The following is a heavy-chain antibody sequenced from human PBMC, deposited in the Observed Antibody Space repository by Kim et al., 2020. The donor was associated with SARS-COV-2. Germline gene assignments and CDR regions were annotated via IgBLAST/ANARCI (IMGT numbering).Heavy chain of an antibody. CDR2: INHSGST. Sequence: SETLSLTCAVYGGSFSGYYWSWIRQPPGKGLEWIGEINHSGSTNYNPSLKSRVTISVDTSKNQFSLKLSSVTAADTAVYYCARGGRLTGTSGGWFDPWGQGTLVTVSS. J-gene: IGHJ5*02. D-gene: IGHD1-7*01. CDR1: GGSFSGYY. V-gene: IGHV4-34*01. CDR3: ARGGRLTGTSGGWFDP.